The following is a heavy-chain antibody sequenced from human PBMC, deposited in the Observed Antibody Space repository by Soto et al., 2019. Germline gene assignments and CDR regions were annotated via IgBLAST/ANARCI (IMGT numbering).Heavy chain of an antibody. Sequence: SGPTLVNPTQTLTLTCTFSGFSLSTSGMCVSWIRQPPGKALEWLALIDWDDDKYYSTSLKTRLTISKDTSKNQVVPTMTNMDPVDTATYYCARFPYDILTGYSPHGIDVWGQGTTVTVSS. D-gene: IGHD3-9*01. V-gene: IGHV2-70*01. CDR3: ARFPYDILTGYSPHGIDV. CDR1: GFSLSTSGMC. J-gene: IGHJ6*02. CDR2: IDWDDDK.